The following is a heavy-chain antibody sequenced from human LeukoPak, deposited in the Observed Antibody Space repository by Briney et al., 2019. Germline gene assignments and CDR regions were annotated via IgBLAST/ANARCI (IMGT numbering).Heavy chain of an antibody. CDR2: IYSGGST. Sequence: PGGSLRLSCAASGFTFSSNYMSWVRQAPGKGLEWVSVIYSGGSTYYADSVKGRFTISRDNSKNTLYLQMNSLRAEDTAVYYCARDSGSYIPNDAFDIWGQGTMVTVSS. D-gene: IGHD1-26*01. CDR1: GFTFSSNY. J-gene: IGHJ3*02. CDR3: ARDSGSYIPNDAFDI. V-gene: IGHV3-66*01.